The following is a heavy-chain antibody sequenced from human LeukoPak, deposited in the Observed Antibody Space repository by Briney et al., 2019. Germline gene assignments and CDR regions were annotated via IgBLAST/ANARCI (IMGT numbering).Heavy chain of an antibody. J-gene: IGHJ4*02. CDR2: IKQDGSEK. D-gene: IGHD3-22*01. CDR3: ARVPTQDYYDSSGYSDY. Sequence: GGSLRLSCAASGFTFRSCWMSWVRQAPGKGLEWVANIKQDGSEKYCVDSVKGRFTISRDNAKNSLYLQMNSLRAEDTAVYYCARVPTQDYYDSSGYSDYWGQGTLVTVSS. CDR1: GFTFRSCW. V-gene: IGHV3-7*01.